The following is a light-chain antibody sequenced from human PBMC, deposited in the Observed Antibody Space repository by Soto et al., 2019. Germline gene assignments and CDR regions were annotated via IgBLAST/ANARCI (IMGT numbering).Light chain of an antibody. Sequence: QSALTQPASVSGSPGQSITISCTGTSSDVGGYKFVSWYQQHPGKAPKLLIYDVTDRPSGISNRFSGSRSGNTASLTISGLQAEDEADYYCTSYTDSSTYVFGTGTKLTVL. V-gene: IGLV2-14*01. J-gene: IGLJ1*01. CDR1: SSDVGGYKF. CDR3: TSYTDSSTYV. CDR2: DVT.